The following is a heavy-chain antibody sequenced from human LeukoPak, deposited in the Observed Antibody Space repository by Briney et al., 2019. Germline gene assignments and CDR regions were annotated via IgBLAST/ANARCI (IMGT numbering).Heavy chain of an antibody. Sequence: GGSLRLSCAASGFTFSSYGMHWVRQAPGKGLEWVGVIGYDGNNKYYADSVKGRFTISRDNSKNTLYLQMNSLRSDDSAVYYCAKSVAASYYYMDVWGKGTTVTVSS. D-gene: IGHD4-23*01. V-gene: IGHV3-33*03. CDR1: GFTFSSYG. J-gene: IGHJ6*03. CDR3: AKSVAASYYYMDV. CDR2: IGYDGNNK.